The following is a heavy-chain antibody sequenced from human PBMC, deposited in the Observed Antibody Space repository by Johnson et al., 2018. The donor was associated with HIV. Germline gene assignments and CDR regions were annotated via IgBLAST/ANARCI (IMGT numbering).Heavy chain of an antibody. CDR3: AKDRYSSSSVGAFDI. V-gene: IGHV3-23*04. CDR1: GFTFSRYG. J-gene: IGHJ3*02. CDR2: ISGSGGST. Sequence: VQLVESGGGLEQPGGSLRLSCAASGFTFSRYGMHWVRQAPGKGLEWVSAISGSGGSTYYADSVKGRFTISRDNSKNTLYLQMNSLRAEDTAVYYCAKDRYSSSSVGAFDIWGQGTMVTVSS. D-gene: IGHD6-6*01.